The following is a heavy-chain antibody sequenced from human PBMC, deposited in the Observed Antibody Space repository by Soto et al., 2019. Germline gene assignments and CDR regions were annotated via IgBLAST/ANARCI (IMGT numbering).Heavy chain of an antibody. Sequence: SETLSLTCAVYGGSFSGYYWSWIRQPPGKGLEWIGEINHSGSTNYNPSLKSRVTISVDTSKNQFSLKLSSVTAADTAVYYCARGVEDYGSGSYHWGQGTLVTVSS. CDR3: ARGVEDYGSGSYH. D-gene: IGHD3-10*01. J-gene: IGHJ4*02. V-gene: IGHV4-34*01. CDR2: INHSGST. CDR1: GGSFSGYY.